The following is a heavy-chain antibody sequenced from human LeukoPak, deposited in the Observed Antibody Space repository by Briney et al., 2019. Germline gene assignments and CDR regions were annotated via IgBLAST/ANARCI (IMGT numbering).Heavy chain of an antibody. CDR1: GFSFDFSGYA. J-gene: IGHJ2*01. CDR2: INGIGTSL. Sequence: PGGSLRLSCAASGFSFDFSGYAMSWVRQAPGKGLEWVSGINGIGTSLYYADSVKGRFTISRDNSDNTLYLQMNSLRADDTAVYYCAKDSDYGDYVRPGWYFDFWGRGTLVTVSS. V-gene: IGHV3-23*01. D-gene: IGHD4-17*01. CDR3: AKDSDYGDYVRPGWYFDF.